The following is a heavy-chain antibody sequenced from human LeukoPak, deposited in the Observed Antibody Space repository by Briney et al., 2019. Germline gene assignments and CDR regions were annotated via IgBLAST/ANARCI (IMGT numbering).Heavy chain of an antibody. Sequence: SETLSLTCTVSGGSISSYYWSWIRQPPGKGLEWIGYIYYSGSTNYNPSLKSRATISVDTSKNQFSLKLSSVTAADTAVYYCARHHDFWSGGIDAFDIWGQGTMVTVSS. CDR2: IYYSGST. CDR1: GGSISSYY. J-gene: IGHJ3*02. D-gene: IGHD3-3*01. V-gene: IGHV4-59*08. CDR3: ARHHDFWSGGIDAFDI.